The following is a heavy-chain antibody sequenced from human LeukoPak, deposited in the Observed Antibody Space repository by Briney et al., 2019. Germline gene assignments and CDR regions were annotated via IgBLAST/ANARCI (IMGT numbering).Heavy chain of an antibody. CDR1: GGSISSGDYY. CDR2: IYYSGST. D-gene: IGHD6-13*01. V-gene: IGHV4-61*08. Sequence: SETLSLTCTVSGGSISSGDYYWNCIRQPPGKGLEWIGYIYYSGSTNYNPSLKSRVTISVDTSKNQFSLKLSSVTAADTAVYYCAGAYSSSWYYWGQGTLVTVSS. J-gene: IGHJ4*02. CDR3: AGAYSSSWYY.